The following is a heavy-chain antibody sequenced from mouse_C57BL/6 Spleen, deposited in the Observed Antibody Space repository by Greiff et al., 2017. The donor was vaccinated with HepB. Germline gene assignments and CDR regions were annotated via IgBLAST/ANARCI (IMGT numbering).Heavy chain of an antibody. D-gene: IGHD1-1*01. CDR3: ASYYGSSYPYFDY. J-gene: IGHJ2*01. V-gene: IGHV1-26*01. Sequence: EVQLQQSGPELVKPGASVKISCKASGYTFTDYYMNWVKQSHGKSLEWIGDINPNNGGTSYNQKFKGKATLTVDKSSSTAYMELRSLTSEDSAVYYCASYYGSSYPYFDYWGQGTTLTVSS. CDR1: GYTFTDYY. CDR2: INPNNGGT.